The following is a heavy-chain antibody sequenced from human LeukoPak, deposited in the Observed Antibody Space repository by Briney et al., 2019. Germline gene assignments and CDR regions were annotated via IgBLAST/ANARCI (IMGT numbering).Heavy chain of an antibody. CDR3: ARDRPPYDILTGYLHGGDAFDI. CDR2: IYTSGST. J-gene: IGHJ3*02. Sequence: SETLSLTCTVSGGSISSYYWSWIRQPAGKGLEWTGRIYTSGSTNYSPSLKSRVTMSVDTSKNQFSLKLSSVTAADTAVYYCARDRPPYDILTGYLHGGDAFDIWGQGTMVTVSS. CDR1: GGSISSYY. D-gene: IGHD3-9*01. V-gene: IGHV4-4*07.